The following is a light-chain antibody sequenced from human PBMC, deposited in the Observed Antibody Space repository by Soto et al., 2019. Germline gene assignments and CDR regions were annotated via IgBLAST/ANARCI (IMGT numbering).Light chain of an antibody. J-gene: IGKJ3*01. Sequence: EIVMTQSPATLSVSPGERATLSCRASESVRSNLAWYQQKPGQAPRLLIYGASTRATGIPARFSGSGSGTEFTLTISSLQSEDVAVYYCQPYNTWPLSFGPGTKVDIK. CDR1: ESVRSN. CDR2: GAS. V-gene: IGKV3-15*01. CDR3: QPYNTWPLS.